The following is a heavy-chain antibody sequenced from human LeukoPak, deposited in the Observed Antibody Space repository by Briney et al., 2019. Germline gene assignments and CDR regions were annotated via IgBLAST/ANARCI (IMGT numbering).Heavy chain of an antibody. V-gene: IGHV3-23*01. CDR3: AKERTSVGCFDY. CDR2: FSWCGGST. J-gene: IGHJ4*02. CDR1: GFTFSTYA. Sequence: GGSLRLSCAASGFTFSTYAMSWVRQAPGKGLEWVSAFSWCGGSTYYAESVKGRLTISRDNSKNTLYLQMNSLRAEDTAVYYCAKERTSVGCFDYWGQGALVTVRS. D-gene: IGHD1-1*01.